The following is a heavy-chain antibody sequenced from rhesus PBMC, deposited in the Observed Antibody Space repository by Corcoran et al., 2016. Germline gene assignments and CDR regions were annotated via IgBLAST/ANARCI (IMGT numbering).Heavy chain of an antibody. V-gene: IGHV4-147*01. J-gene: IGHJ6*01. CDR3: ARQRWVGGSWNLFYGLDS. Sequence: QVQLQESGPGLVKPSETLSLTCAVSGGSISSSYWSWIRQAPGKGREWIGRIVSSGPPYYPPSLPSRVPLSVDTSKNPFSLKLSSVAAADTAVYYCARQRWVGGSWNLFYGLDSWGQGVVVTVSS. CDR2: IVSSGPP. D-gene: IGHD6-25*01. CDR1: GGSISSSY.